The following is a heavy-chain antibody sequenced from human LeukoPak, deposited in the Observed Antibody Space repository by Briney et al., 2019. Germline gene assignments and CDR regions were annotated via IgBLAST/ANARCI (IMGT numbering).Heavy chain of an antibody. CDR3: AKDFEVSYGMDV. V-gene: IGHV3-23*01. D-gene: IGHD3-9*01. J-gene: IGHJ6*02. Sequence: PGGSLRLSCAASGFTFSSYAVSWVRQAPGKGLEWVSAISGSGGSTYYADSVKGRFTISRDNSKNTLYLQMNSLRAEDTAVYYCAKDFEVSYGMDVWGQGTTVTVSS. CDR1: GFTFSSYA. CDR2: ISGSGGST.